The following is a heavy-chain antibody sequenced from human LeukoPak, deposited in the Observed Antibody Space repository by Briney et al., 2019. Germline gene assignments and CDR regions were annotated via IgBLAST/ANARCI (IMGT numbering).Heavy chain of an antibody. J-gene: IGHJ4*02. CDR1: GFTFSSYW. CDR3: ARDLGGFDY. Sequence: PGGSLGLSCAASGFTFSSYWMSWVRQAPGKGLEWVAVIWYDGSNKYYADSVKGRFTISRDNSKNTLYLQMNSLRAEDTAVYYCARDLGGFDYWGQGTLVTVSS. CDR2: IWYDGSNK. V-gene: IGHV3-33*08.